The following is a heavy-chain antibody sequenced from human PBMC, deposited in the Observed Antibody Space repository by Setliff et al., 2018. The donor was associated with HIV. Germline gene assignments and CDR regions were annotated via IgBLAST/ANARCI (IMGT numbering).Heavy chain of an antibody. D-gene: IGHD3-22*01. J-gene: IGHJ4*02. CDR3: AGSRGYFVKAD. CDR2: IKQDGREK. CDR1: AFNFSNYW. V-gene: IGHV3-7*01. Sequence: GSLRLSCAASAFNFSNYWMNWVRQAPGKGLEWVANIKQDGREKYYVDSVKGRFTISRDNAKDSLYLQMNSLRGEDTAVYYCAGSRGYFVKADWGQGTLVTVSS.